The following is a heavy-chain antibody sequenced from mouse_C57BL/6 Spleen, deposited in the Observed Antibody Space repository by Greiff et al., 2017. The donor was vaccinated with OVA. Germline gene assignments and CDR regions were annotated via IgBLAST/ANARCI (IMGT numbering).Heavy chain of an antibody. J-gene: IGHJ2*01. CDR1: GYTFTSYW. CDR2: IHPSDSDT. Sequence: VKLMESGAELVKPGASVKVSCKASGYTFTSYWMHWVKQRPGQGLEWIGRIHPSDSDTNYNQKFKGKATLTVDKSSSTAYMQLSSLTSEDSAVYYCAIGGGSSYYFDYWGQGTTLTVSS. D-gene: IGHD1-1*01. V-gene: IGHV1-74*01. CDR3: AIGGGSSYYFDY.